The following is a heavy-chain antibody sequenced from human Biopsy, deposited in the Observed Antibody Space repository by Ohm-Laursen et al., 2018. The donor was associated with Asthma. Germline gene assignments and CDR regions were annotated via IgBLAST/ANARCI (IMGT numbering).Heavy chain of an antibody. V-gene: IGHV3-30*18. CDR1: GFVFRSHA. J-gene: IGHJ3*01. Sequence: SLRLSCAASGFVFRSHAMHWVRQAPGKGLEWVAVVSYDGGVVHYADSMKGRFTISRDNAKSTLYLQMNRLRTDDTAVYSCAKRGYSDLTDFDHWGQGTMVIVSS. CDR3: AKRGYSDLTDFDH. D-gene: IGHD3-9*01. CDR2: VSYDGGVV.